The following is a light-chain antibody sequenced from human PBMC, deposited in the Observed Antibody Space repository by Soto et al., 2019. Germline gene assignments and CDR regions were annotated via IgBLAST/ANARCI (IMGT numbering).Light chain of an antibody. CDR1: QSVSGNY. Sequence: ENVLTQSPGTLSLSPGERATLSCRASQSVSGNYLAWYQHKPGQAPRLLIYGASSRATGIADRFSGSGSGTDFTLTISRLEPEDFAVYYCHQYGSSPLHGVSPLPFGGGTKVEIK. CDR3: HQYGSSPLHGVSPLP. V-gene: IGKV3-20*01. CDR2: GAS. J-gene: IGKJ4*01.